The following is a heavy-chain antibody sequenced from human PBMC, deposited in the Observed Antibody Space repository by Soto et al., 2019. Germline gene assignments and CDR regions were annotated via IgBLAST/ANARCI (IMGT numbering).Heavy chain of an antibody. V-gene: IGHV1-8*01. CDR1: GYTFTNYG. J-gene: IGHJ4*02. CDR3: ARSRGGTGVHFDF. D-gene: IGHD7-27*01. Sequence: SVKVSCKASGYTFTNYGINWVRQATGQGPEWMGWMNPDSGDTGYVPNFQGRVSMTRSTSISTAYMELSDLRSEDTAVYYCARSRGGTGVHFDFWGQGTQVTVYS. CDR2: MNPDSGDT.